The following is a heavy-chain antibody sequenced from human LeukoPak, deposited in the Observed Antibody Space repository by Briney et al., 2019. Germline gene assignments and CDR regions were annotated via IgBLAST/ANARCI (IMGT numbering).Heavy chain of an antibody. CDR1: GGSIRSYH. D-gene: IGHD3-16*01. V-gene: IGHV4-59*01. J-gene: IGHJ4*02. CDR2: TSYSGST. Sequence: NPSETLSLTCAVSGGSIRSYHWSWIRQPPGKGLEWIGYTSYSGSTNYNPSLKSRVTISVDTSKNQFSLNLSSVTAADTAVYYCARARESAYTTVLDYWGQGTLVTVSS. CDR3: ARARESAYTTVLDY.